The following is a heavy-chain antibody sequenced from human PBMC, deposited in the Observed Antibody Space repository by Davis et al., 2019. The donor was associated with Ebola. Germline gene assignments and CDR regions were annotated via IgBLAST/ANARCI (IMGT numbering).Heavy chain of an antibody. D-gene: IGHD6-19*01. CDR3: TSSAVAGTYDY. CDR2: IRSKANSYAT. J-gene: IGHJ4*02. CDR1: GFTFSGSA. V-gene: IGHV3-73*01. Sequence: PGGSLRLSCAASGFTFSGSAMHWVRQASGKGLEWVGRIRSKANSYATAYAASVKGRFTISRDDSKNTLYLQMNSLKTEDTAVYYCTSSAVAGTYDYWGQGTLVTVSS.